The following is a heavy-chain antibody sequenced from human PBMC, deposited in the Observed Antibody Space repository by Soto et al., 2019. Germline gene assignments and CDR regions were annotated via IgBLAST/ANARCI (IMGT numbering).Heavy chain of an antibody. Sequence: SVKVSCKASGGTFSSYTISWVRQAPGQGLEWMGRIIPILGIANYAQKFQGRVTITADKSTSTAYMELSSLRSEDTAVYYCARTPNWNDVHGAFDIWGQGTMVTVSS. CDR2: IIPILGIA. J-gene: IGHJ3*02. CDR3: ARTPNWNDVHGAFDI. V-gene: IGHV1-69*02. CDR1: GGTFSSYT. D-gene: IGHD1-1*01.